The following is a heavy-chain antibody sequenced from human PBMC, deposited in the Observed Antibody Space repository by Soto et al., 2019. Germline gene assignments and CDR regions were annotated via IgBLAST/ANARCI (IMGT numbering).Heavy chain of an antibody. CDR2: ICYDGSNK. D-gene: IGHD6-6*01. CDR3: ARGTSIAARLDIHDEAEWFDP. J-gene: IGHJ5*02. V-gene: IGHV3-33*01. CDR1: GITFSSYG. Sequence: QVQLVESGGGVVQPGRSLRLSCAASGITFSSYGMHWVRQAPGKGREWVAVICYDGSNKYYADSVKGRFNISRDNSKNPMYLHMNSLRAEDTAVYYCARGTSIAARLDIHDEAEWFDPWGQGTLVTVSS.